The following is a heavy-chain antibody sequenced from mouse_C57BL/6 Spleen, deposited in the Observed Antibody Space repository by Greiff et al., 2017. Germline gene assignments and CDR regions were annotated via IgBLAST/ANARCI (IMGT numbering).Heavy chain of an antibody. D-gene: IGHD1-1*01. Sequence: VQLQQPVAELVKPGASVKLSCKASGYTFNSYWMHWVKQRPGRGLEWIGRIDPNSGGTKYNEKFKSKATLTVDTPSSTAYMQLSSLTSEDSAVYYCSSEGGSSYWYFDVWGTGTTVTVSS. CDR3: SSEGGSSYWYFDV. V-gene: IGHV1-72*01. CDR1: GYTFNSYW. CDR2: IDPNSGGT. J-gene: IGHJ1*03.